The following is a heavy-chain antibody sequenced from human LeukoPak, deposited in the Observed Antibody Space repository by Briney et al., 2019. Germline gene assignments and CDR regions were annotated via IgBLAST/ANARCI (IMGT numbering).Heavy chain of an antibody. V-gene: IGHV1-8*03. CDR1: GYTFTTLD. CDR2: INPNSGNR. D-gene: IGHD6-19*01. J-gene: IGHJ4*02. Sequence: ASVKVSCTASGYTFTTLDINWVRQATGQGLEWMGWINPNSGNRGYAQKFQGRVTITRDTSISTAYMELSSLRSEDTAVYYCARDQGDSSGLAGTFDYWGQGTLVTVSS. CDR3: ARDQGDSSGLAGTFDY.